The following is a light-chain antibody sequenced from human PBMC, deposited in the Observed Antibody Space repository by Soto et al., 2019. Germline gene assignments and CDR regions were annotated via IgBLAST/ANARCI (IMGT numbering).Light chain of an antibody. Sequence: QLVLTQPASVSGSPGQSITISCTGTSSDVGGHDFVSWYQHHPGEAPKLIIYEVTNRPSGLSNRFSGSKSGNTASLTISGLQAEDEADYYCSSFTSTSSLLFGGGTKLTVL. CDR2: EVT. CDR1: SSDVGGHDF. J-gene: IGLJ2*01. V-gene: IGLV2-14*01. CDR3: SSFTSTSSLL.